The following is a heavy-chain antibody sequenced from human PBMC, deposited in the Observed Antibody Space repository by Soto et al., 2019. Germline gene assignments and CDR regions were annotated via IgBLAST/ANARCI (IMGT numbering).Heavy chain of an antibody. CDR1: GFTFSSYA. CDR3: ARAYGEPHYYYGMGV. CDR2: INNNGGST. D-gene: IGHD4-17*01. J-gene: IGHJ6*02. Sequence: EVQLVESGEGLVQPGGSLRLSCAASGFTFSSYAMHWVRQAPGKGLEYVSAINNNGGSTYYADSVKGRFTISRENSKNTLYLQMGSLRADDMAVYYCARAYGEPHYYYGMGVWGQGNTVTVSS. V-gene: IGHV3-64*02.